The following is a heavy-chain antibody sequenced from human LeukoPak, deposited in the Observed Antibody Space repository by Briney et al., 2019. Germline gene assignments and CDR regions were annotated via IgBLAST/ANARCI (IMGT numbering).Heavy chain of an antibody. V-gene: IGHV4-59*08. Sequence: SETLSLTCTVSGGSISSDYWSWIRQPPGKGLESIGYISYSGSTNYNPSLKSRVTISVDTSKNQFSLKLSSVTAADTAVYYCARHRGLHGDFYFDNWGQGTLVSVSS. D-gene: IGHD4-17*01. CDR1: GGSISSDY. CDR2: ISYSGST. J-gene: IGHJ4*02. CDR3: ARHRGLHGDFYFDN.